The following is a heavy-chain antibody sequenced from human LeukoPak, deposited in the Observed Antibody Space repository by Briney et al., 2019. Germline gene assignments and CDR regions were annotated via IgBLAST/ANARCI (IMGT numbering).Heavy chain of an antibody. J-gene: IGHJ4*02. CDR1: GGSISSYY. Sequence: PSETLSLTCTVSGGSISSYYWSWIRQLPGKGLEWIGYIYYSGSTNYNPSLKSRVTISVDTSKNQFSLKLRSVTAADTAVYYCARDLGFYGDYYFDYWGQGTLVTVSS. CDR2: IYYSGST. CDR3: ARDLGFYGDYYFDY. D-gene: IGHD4-17*01. V-gene: IGHV4-59*01.